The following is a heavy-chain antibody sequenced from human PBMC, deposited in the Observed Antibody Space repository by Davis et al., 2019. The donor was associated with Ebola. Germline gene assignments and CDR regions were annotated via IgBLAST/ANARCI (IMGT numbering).Heavy chain of an antibody. J-gene: IGHJ6*02. CDR2: IKEDGSEK. CDR3: ARGSRNMDV. V-gene: IGHV3-7*03. CDR1: GFTFSGYW. Sequence: GESLKISCAASGFTFSGYWMSWVRQAPGKGLDWVAKIKEDGSEKLEVDSVKGRFTISRDNAKDSLYLQMNSLRAEDTAVYYCARGSRNMDVWGQGTTVTVSS.